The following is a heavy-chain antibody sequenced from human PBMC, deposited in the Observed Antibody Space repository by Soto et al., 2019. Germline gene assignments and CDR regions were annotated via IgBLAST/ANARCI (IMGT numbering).Heavy chain of an antibody. V-gene: IGHV4-59*01. CDR2: IYYSGST. J-gene: IGHJ4*02. D-gene: IGHD3-16*01. Sequence: QVQLQESGPGLVKPSETLSLTCTVSGGSISSYYWSWIRQPPGKGLEWIGYIYYSGSTNYNPYLKSRVTISVDTSKNQFSLKLSSGTAAETAVYYCARRYGGNFDYWGQGTLVTVSS. CDR1: GGSISSYY. CDR3: ARRYGGNFDY.